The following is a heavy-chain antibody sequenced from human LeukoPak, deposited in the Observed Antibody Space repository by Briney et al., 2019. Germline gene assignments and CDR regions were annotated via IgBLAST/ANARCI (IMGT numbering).Heavy chain of an antibody. CDR3: ARGYCGGNGILDY. J-gene: IGHJ4*02. V-gene: IGHV1-46*01. D-gene: IGHD4-23*01. CDR2: INPSGGST. CDR1: GSTFTSYY. Sequence: ASVKVSCKASGSTFTSYYMHWVRQAPGQGLEWMGMINPSGGSTSYAQKFQGRVTVTRDTSTSTVYMGLSSLRSEDTAVYYCARGYCGGNGILDYWGRGTLVTVSS.